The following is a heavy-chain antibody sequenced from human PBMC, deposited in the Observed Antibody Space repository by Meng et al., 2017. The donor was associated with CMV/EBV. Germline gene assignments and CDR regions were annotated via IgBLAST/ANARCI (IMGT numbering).Heavy chain of an antibody. Sequence: SETLSLTCAVYGGSFSGHYWSWIRQPPGKGLEWIGEINHSGSTNYNPSLKSRVTISVDTSKNQFSLKLSSVTAADTAVYYCARDTIVVVPAASGGFDYWGQGTLVTVSS. V-gene: IGHV4-34*01. D-gene: IGHD2-2*01. J-gene: IGHJ4*02. CDR3: ARDTIVVVPAASGGFDY. CDR1: GGSFSGHY. CDR2: INHSGST.